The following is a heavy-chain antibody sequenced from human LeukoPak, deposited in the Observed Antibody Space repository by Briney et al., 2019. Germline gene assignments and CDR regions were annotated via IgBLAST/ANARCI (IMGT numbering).Heavy chain of an antibody. CDR1: SYSISSGYF. J-gene: IGHJ4*02. V-gene: IGHV4-38-2*02. D-gene: IGHD1-26*01. CDR2: IFHSGGT. Sequence: SETLSLTCSVSSYSISSGYFWGWVRQPPGKGLEWIGNIFHSGGTSYNPSLKSRLTISVDTSKNQFSLKLTSMTAADTAVYFCARAPSGSYIDSWGQGTLVTVSS. CDR3: ARAPSGSYIDS.